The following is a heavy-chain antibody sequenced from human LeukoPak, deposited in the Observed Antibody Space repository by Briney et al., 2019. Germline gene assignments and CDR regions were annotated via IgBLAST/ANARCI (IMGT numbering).Heavy chain of an antibody. CDR1: GFTLSSYA. Sequence: GSLRLSCTASGFTLSSYAMSWVRQAPGEGLEWVSTIGGSADNTNYAEAVKGRFTISRDNSKNTMYLQMNSLRAEDTAVYYCAKQGFGCWGQGTLVTVSS. CDR2: IGGSADNT. V-gene: IGHV3-23*01. CDR3: AKQGFGC. J-gene: IGHJ4*02.